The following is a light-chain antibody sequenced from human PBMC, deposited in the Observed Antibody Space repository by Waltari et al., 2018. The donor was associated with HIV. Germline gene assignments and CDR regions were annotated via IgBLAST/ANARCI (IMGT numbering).Light chain of an antibody. CDR3: ATWDDSLNAWV. V-gene: IGLV1-44*01. CDR1: KSNVGSNT. J-gene: IGLJ3*02. CDR2: SND. Sequence: QSVLTQPPSASATPGQTVTISCSGSKSNVGSNTVNWFQQLPGTAPKLLIYSNDHRSPGVPDRFSGSTSGTSASLAIPGLQSEDEGNYYCATWDDSLNAWVFGGGTKVT.